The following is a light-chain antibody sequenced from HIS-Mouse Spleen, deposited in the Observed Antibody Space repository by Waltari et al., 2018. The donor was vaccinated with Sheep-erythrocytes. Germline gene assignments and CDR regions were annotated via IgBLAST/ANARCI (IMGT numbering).Light chain of an antibody. J-gene: IGLJ3*02. V-gene: IGLV2-11*01. Sequence: QSALTQPRSVSGSPGQSVTISCTGTSSDVGGYNYVSWYQQPPGKAPKLMIYDGSKRPPGVPDRFSGSKSGNTASLTISGLQAEDEADYYGCSYAGSYTWVFGGGTKLTVL. CDR2: DGS. CDR1: SSDVGGYNY. CDR3: CSYAGSYTWV.